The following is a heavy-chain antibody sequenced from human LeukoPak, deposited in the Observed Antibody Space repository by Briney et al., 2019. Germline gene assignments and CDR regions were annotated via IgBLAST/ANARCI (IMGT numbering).Heavy chain of an antibody. V-gene: IGHV4-34*01. Sequence: SETLSLTCAVYGGSFSGCYWSWIRQPPGKGLEWIGEINHSGSTNYNPSLKSRVTISVDTSKNQFSLKLSSVTAADTAVYYCARGRISGSSGPLCYWGQGTLVTVSS. CDR1: GGSFSGCY. CDR3: ARGRISGSSGPLCY. CDR2: INHSGST. D-gene: IGHD6-19*01. J-gene: IGHJ4*02.